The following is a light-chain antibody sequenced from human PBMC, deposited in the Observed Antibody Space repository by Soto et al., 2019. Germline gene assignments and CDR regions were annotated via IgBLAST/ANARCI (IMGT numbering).Light chain of an antibody. CDR1: SSDVGGYNY. Sequence: QSALTQPPSASGSPGQSVTISCTGTSSDVGGYNYVSWYQQHPGKAPKLMIYEVSKRPSGVPDRFSGSKSGNTASLTVSGLQAEDEADYYCSSYAGRNNWAVFGGGTKVTVL. CDR2: EVS. V-gene: IGLV2-8*01. J-gene: IGLJ2*01. CDR3: SSYAGRNNWAV.